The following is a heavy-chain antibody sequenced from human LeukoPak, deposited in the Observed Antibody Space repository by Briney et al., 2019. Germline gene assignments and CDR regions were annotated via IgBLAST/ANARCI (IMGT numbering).Heavy chain of an antibody. V-gene: IGHV3-33*06. CDR3: AKDARRDYYDSSGYYRYSDAFDI. CDR1: GFTFSSYG. CDR2: IWYDGSNK. D-gene: IGHD3-22*01. J-gene: IGHJ3*02. Sequence: GSPRLSCAASGFTFSSYGMHWVRQAPGKGLEWVAVIWYDGSNKYYADSVKGRFTISRDNSKNTLYLQMNSLRAEDTAVYYCAKDARRDYYDSSGYYRYSDAFDIWGQGTMVTVSS.